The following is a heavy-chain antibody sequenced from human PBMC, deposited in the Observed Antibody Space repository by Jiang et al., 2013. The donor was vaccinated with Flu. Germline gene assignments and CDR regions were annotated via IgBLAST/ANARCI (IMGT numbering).Heavy chain of an antibody. D-gene: IGHD3-16*02. CDR2: INYSGRT. V-gene: IGHV4-39*01. Sequence: GPGLVKPSETLSLTCTVSGDSISSSSYYWGWVRQSPGKGLEWIGSINYSGRTFYNRALKSRVSISVDTSGNQLSLRLTSVNAADTAVYYCARHGVIATVGPSDAFEFWGQGTTVTVS. CDR1: GDSISSSSYY. CDR3: ARHGVIATVGPSDAFEF. J-gene: IGHJ3*01.